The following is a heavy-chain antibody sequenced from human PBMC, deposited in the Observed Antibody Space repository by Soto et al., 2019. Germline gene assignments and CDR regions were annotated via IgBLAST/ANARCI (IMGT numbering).Heavy chain of an antibody. J-gene: IGHJ4*02. CDR1: GFTFSSYG. CDR3: AKDPTVEMVTISLGFDY. CDR2: ISYDGSNN. D-gene: IGHD5-18*01. V-gene: IGHV3-30*18. Sequence: QVQLVESGGGVVQPGRSLRLSCAASGFTFSSYGMHWVRQAPGKGLEWVAVISYDGSNNYYADSVKGRFTISRDNSKNTLYLQMNSLRAEDTAVYYCAKDPTVEMVTISLGFDYWGQGTLVTVFS.